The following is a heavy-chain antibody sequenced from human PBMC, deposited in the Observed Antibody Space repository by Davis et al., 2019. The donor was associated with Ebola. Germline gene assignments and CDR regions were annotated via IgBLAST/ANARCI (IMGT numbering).Heavy chain of an antibody. J-gene: IGHJ4*02. Sequence: SETLSLTCALYAGSFSGYYWTWIRQPPGKGLEWIGEINHGGSTNYNPSPKSRVTMSVDTSKNQFSLKLTSVTAADTAVYFCARGNTIAAAGTGHYFDYWGQGTLVTVSS. CDR1: AGSFSGYY. CDR2: INHGGST. V-gene: IGHV4-34*01. CDR3: ARGNTIAAAGTGHYFDY. D-gene: IGHD6-13*01.